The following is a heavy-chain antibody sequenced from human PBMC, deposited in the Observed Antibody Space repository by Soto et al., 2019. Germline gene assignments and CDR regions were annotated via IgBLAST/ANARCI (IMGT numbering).Heavy chain of an antibody. D-gene: IGHD6-6*01. J-gene: IGHJ5*02. Sequence: ASVKVSCKASGYTFTSYDINWVRQATGQGHEWMGWMNPNSGNTGYAQKLQGRVTMTRNTSISTAYMELSSLRSEDTAVYYCVRGVPQLVTQSFSVLPFDPWGQGTLVTVSS. V-gene: IGHV1-8*01. CDR1: GYTFTSYD. CDR3: VRGVPQLVTQSFSVLPFDP. CDR2: MNPNSGNT.